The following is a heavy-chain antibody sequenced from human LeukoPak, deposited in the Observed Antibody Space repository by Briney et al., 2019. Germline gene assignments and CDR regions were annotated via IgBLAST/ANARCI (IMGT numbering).Heavy chain of an antibody. Sequence: SETLSVTCTVSGDSFSSNSYYWARLRQPPGKGLECIGGIQYSGSTYFNPSLKSRVTISIDTSKSQISLNLISVTAADTAVYYCARRRSDLNWYDPWGQGTLVTVSS. V-gene: IGHV4-39*07. J-gene: IGHJ5*02. D-gene: IGHD6-19*01. CDR2: IQYSGST. CDR3: ARRRSDLNWYDP. CDR1: GDSFSSNSYY.